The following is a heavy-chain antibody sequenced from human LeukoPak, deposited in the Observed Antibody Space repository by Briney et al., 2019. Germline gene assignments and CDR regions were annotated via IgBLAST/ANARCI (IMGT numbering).Heavy chain of an antibody. V-gene: IGHV4-39*02. CDR3: ARGRRIVVLPGRGYFDL. CDR2: IYYAGST. Sequence: SETLSLTCNVSGYSISSSSYYWSWMRVPPGKGLEWIGSIYYAGSTYYNPSLKSRVTLSVETSTNHFSLNIKSVTAADTAMYYCARGRRIVVLPGRGYFDLWGRGTLVTVSS. D-gene: IGHD4/OR15-4a*01. J-gene: IGHJ2*01. CDR1: GYSISSSSYY.